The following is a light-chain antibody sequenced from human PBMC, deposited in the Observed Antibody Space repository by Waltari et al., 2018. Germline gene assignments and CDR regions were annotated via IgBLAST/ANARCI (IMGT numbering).Light chain of an antibody. Sequence: SALTQPASVSGSPGHSITISCTGTSSDIGSVSWYQQHPGMAPKLMTYECIKRPSGMAPNFIIDDGFQRPSGLSNVFSGSKSGTTASLTIAGLQAEDYADYYCCSFAGGSSWVFGGGTKVTVL. CDR2: ECI. CDR1: SSDIGS. CDR3: CSFAGGSSWV. J-gene: IGLJ3*02. V-gene: IGLV2-23*01.